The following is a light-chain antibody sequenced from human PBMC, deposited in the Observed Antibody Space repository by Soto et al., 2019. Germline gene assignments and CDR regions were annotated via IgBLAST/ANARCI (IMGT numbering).Light chain of an antibody. V-gene: IGLV1-40*01. J-gene: IGLJ2*01. CDR2: RDS. Sequence: QSVLTQPPSVSGAPGQRVTISCTGSSSNIETGYDVHWYQQLPGTAPRLLIFRDSNRPSGVPDRFSGSKSGTSASLAITELQAEDEADYYCSSYAGSDNFVLFGGGTKVTVL. CDR1: SSNIETGYD. CDR3: SSYAGSDNFVL.